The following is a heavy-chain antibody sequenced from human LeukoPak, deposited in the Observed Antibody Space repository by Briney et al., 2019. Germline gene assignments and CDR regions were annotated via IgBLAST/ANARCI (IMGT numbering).Heavy chain of an antibody. CDR2: ISGSGGST. CDR1: AFSFSSYA. Sequence: GGSLRLSCAASAFSFSSYAMSWVRQAPGKGLVWVSTISGSGGSTYYADSVKGRFTISRDNSKNTLYLQMNSLRAEGTALYYCAKSYSSDFYYGGDYFDYWGQGTLVTVSS. CDR3: AKSYSSDFYYGGDYFDY. V-gene: IGHV3-23*01. J-gene: IGHJ4*02. D-gene: IGHD3-22*01.